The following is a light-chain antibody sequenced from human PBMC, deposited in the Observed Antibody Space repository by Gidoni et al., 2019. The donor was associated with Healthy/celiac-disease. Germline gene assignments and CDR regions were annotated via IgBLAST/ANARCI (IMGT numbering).Light chain of an antibody. CDR2: QDI. CDR1: KLGDKY. J-gene: IGLJ2*01. V-gene: IGLV3-1*01. CDR3: QAWDSSTVV. Sequence: SYELTQPPSVYVSPGQTASITCSGDKLGDKYACWYQQKPGQSPVLVIYQDIKRPSGIPERFSGSNSGNTATLTISGTQAMDEADYYCQAWDSSTVVFGGGTKLTVL.